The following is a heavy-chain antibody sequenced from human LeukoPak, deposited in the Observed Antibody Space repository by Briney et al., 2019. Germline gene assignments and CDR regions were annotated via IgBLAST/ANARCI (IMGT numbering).Heavy chain of an antibody. J-gene: IGHJ4*02. D-gene: IGHD4-17*01. V-gene: IGHV3-23*01. Sequence: GRSLRLSCAASGFTFSSYAMHWVRQAPGKGLEWVSAISGSGGSTYYADSVKGRFTISRDNSKNTLYLQMNSLRAEDTAVYYCAKDRHLSGDYDQVDYWGQGTLVTVSS. CDR3: AKDRHLSGDYDQVDY. CDR2: ISGSGGST. CDR1: GFTFSSYA.